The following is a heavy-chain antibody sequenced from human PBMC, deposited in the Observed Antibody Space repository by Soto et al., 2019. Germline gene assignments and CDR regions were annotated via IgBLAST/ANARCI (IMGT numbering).Heavy chain of an antibody. CDR1: GYPFTTYY. J-gene: IGHJ4*02. D-gene: IGHD3-10*01. V-gene: IGHV1-2*02. Sequence: ASVKVSCKVSGYPFTTYYIHWVRQAPGQGLEWMGWIDPRSGGTVYEQKFQGRVTMTRDTSISTVYMDLSGLTADDTALYYCATDDYGIFPYWGQGSLVTVSS. CDR2: IDPRSGGT. CDR3: ATDDYGIFPY.